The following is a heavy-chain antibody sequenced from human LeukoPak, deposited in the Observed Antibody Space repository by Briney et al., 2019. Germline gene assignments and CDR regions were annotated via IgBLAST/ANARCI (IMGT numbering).Heavy chain of an antibody. CDR1: GGSISSFF. CDR3: ARLAPGNYDILTGDPKVVFDY. J-gene: IGHJ4*02. CDR2: VHSSGST. Sequence: SETLSLTCTVSGGSISSFFWSWIRQPPGKGLEWIGYVHSSGSTKYNPSLKSRLIISVDMSKNQFSLKLRSVSVADTAVYYCARLAPGNYDILTGDPKVVFDYWGQGALVTVSS. V-gene: IGHV4-59*01. D-gene: IGHD3-9*01.